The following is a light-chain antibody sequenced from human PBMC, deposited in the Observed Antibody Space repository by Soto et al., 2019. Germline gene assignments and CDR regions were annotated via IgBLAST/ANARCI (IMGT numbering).Light chain of an antibody. V-gene: IGKV4-1*01. J-gene: IGKJ5*01. Sequence: IVMTQSPDSLAVSLGERATIHCKSSRTLFYSANNKNYLAWYQHKAGQPPKLALYWASTRESGVSDRFNGSGFATDFTLTINNLQPEDAAVYYCQQYYGTPYTFGQGTRLEIK. CDR1: RTLFYSANNKNY. CDR2: WAS. CDR3: QQYYGTPYT.